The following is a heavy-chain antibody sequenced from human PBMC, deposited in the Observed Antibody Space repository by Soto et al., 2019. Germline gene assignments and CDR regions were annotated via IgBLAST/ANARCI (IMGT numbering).Heavy chain of an antibody. CDR2: ISAYNGNT. J-gene: IGHJ6*03. Sequence: GASVKVSCKASGYTFTSYGISWVRQAPGQGLEWMGWISAYNGNTNYAQKLQGRVTMTTDTSTSTAYMELRSLRSDDTAVYYCARDIMVRGVITLLYSYYYIDVPDTATSVTRSS. CDR3: ARDIMVRGVITLLYSYYYIDV. V-gene: IGHV1-18*01. D-gene: IGHD3-10*01. CDR1: GYTFTSYG.